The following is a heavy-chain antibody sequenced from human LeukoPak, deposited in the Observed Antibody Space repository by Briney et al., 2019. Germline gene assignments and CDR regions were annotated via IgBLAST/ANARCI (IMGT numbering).Heavy chain of an antibody. V-gene: IGHV3-23*01. CDR1: GFTFTNYV. CDR2: ISGSADTI. CDR3: AKDMSRGFGELYAY. Sequence: GGSLRLSCAASGFTFTNYVMTWVRQAPGKGLEWVSAISGSADTIKYADSVKGRFTISRDNSKNTLYLQMNSLRAEDTAAYYCAKDMSRGFGELYAYWGQGTLVTVSS. D-gene: IGHD3-10*01. J-gene: IGHJ4*02.